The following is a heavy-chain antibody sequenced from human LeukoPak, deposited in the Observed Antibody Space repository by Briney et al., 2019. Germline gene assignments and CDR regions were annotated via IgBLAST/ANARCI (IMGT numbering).Heavy chain of an antibody. CDR3: ARDLSYYDFWSGYQGMDV. J-gene: IGHJ6*02. CDR2: ISSSSSTI. V-gene: IGHV3-48*02. D-gene: IGHD3-3*01. Sequence: PGGSLRLSCAASGFAFSSYSMNWVRQAPGKGLEWVSYISSSSSTIYYADSVKGRFTISGDNAKNSLYLQMNSLRDEDTAVYYCARDLSYYDFWSGYQGMDVWGQGTTVTVSS. CDR1: GFAFSSYS.